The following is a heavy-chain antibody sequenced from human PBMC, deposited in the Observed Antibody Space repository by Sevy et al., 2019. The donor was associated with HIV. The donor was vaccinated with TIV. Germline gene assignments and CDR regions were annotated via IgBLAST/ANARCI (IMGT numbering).Heavy chain of an antibody. Sequence: GESLKISCAASGFTFSSYPMNWVRQAPGKGLEWVAVMSYDGSNKYFADSVKGRFAVSRDNSKNTLYLQMSSLRAEDTAVYYCARGLAALPGYYYGMDVWGLGTTVTVSS. J-gene: IGHJ6*02. CDR1: GFTFSSYP. D-gene: IGHD6-6*01. CDR3: ARGLAALPGYYYGMDV. CDR2: MSYDGSNK. V-gene: IGHV3-30*09.